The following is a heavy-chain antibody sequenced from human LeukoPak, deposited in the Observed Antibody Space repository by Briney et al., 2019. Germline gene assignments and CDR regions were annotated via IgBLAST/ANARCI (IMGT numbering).Heavy chain of an antibody. CDR3: TTVSLSGYGGIDY. V-gene: IGHV3-15*01. J-gene: IGHJ4*02. CDR2: IKSKTDGGTT. Sequence: PGGSLRLSCAASGFTFSNAWMSWVRQAPGKGLEWVGRIKSKTDGGTTDYAAPVKGRFTISRDDSKNTLYLQINSLKTEDTAVYYCTTVSLSGYGGIDYWGQGTLVTVSS. CDR1: GFTFSNAW. D-gene: IGHD3-22*01.